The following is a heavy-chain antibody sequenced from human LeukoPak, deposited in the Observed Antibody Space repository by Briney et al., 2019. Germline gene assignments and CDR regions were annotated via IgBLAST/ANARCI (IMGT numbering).Heavy chain of an antibody. CDR3: AKAPKRGYYNYYYGMDV. J-gene: IGHJ6*02. CDR1: GFTFSSYA. D-gene: IGHD3-3*01. V-gene: IGHV3-43D*03. Sequence: GGSLRLSCAASGFTFSSYAMHWVRQAPGKGLEWVSLISWDGGSTYYADSVKGRFTISRDNSKNSLYLQMNSLRAVDTALYYCAKAPKRGYYNYYYGMDVWGRGTTVTVSS. CDR2: ISWDGGST.